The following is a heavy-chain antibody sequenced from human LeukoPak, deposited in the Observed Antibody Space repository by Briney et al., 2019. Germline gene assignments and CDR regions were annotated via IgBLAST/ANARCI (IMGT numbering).Heavy chain of an antibody. D-gene: IGHD5-18*01. Sequence: PSETLSLTCTVSGGSLSGYYWSWLRQPAGKGLEWIGRIYTSGSTNYNPSLKSRVTISVDTSKNQFSLKLSSVTAADTAVYYCARSVYRYGADAFDIWGQGTMVTVSS. CDR3: ARSVYRYGADAFDI. CDR1: GGSLSGYY. V-gene: IGHV4-4*07. CDR2: IYTSGST. J-gene: IGHJ3*02.